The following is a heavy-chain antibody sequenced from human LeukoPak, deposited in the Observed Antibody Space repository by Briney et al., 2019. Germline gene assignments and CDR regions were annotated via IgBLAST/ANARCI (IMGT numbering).Heavy chain of an antibody. CDR1: GFAVSSNY. Sequence: PGGSLRLSCAASGFAVSSNYMSWVRQAPGKGLEWVSVIYSGGSTYYADSVKGRFTISRDNSKNTLYLQMNSLRAEDTAVYYCARDRLDYYGSGSYRAESDYWGQGTLVTVSS. D-gene: IGHD3-10*01. J-gene: IGHJ4*02. CDR3: ARDRLDYYGSGSYRAESDY. V-gene: IGHV3-53*01. CDR2: IYSGGST.